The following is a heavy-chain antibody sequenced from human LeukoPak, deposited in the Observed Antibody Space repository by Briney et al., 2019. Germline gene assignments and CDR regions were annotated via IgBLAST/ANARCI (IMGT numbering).Heavy chain of an antibody. V-gene: IGHV3-21*01. D-gene: IGHD3-22*01. CDR2: ISSSSSYI. Sequence: GGSLRLSCAASGFTFSSYSMNWVRQAPGKGLEWVSPISSSSSYIYYADSVKGRFTISRDNAKNSLYLQMNSLRAEDTAVYYCARVGYYDSSGYPPGYYYGMDVWGQGTTVTVSS. CDR1: GFTFSSYS. J-gene: IGHJ6*02. CDR3: ARVGYYDSSGYPPGYYYGMDV.